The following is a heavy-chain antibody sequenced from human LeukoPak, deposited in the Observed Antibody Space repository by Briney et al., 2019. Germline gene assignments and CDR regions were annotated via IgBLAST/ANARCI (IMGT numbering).Heavy chain of an antibody. Sequence: GGSLRLSCAASGFTFSNYAMSWVRQAPGKGLEWVSLISSSYGTTYYADSVKGRFTISKDNSKNTLFLQMNSLRPEDTAVYYCAKDARRTFGLSSGLYRGSYYFDYWGQGTLVTVSS. D-gene: IGHD6-19*01. CDR1: GFTFSNYA. J-gene: IGHJ4*02. CDR2: ISSSYGTT. CDR3: AKDARRTFGLSSGLYRGSYYFDY. V-gene: IGHV3-23*01.